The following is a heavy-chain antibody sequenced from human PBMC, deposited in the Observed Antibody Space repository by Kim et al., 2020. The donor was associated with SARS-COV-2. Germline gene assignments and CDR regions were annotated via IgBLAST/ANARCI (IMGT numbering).Heavy chain of an antibody. D-gene: IGHD2-21*01. Sequence: GGSLRLSCAASGFAFSSYAMSWVRQAPGRGLEWVSTIIGSGGSTYYADSVKGRFTISRDTSKNALYLQMNSLRAEDTAVYYCAKYGGDDFYYYMDVWGQGTTVTVSS. CDR1: GFAFSSYA. CDR3: AKYGGDDFYYYMDV. CDR2: IIGSGGST. V-gene: IGHV3-23*01. J-gene: IGHJ6*02.